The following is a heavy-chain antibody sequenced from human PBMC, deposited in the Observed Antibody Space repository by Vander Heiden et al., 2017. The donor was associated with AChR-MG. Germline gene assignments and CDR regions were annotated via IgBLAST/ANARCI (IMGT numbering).Heavy chain of an antibody. CDR2: IIPIFGTA. V-gene: IGHV1-69*01. CDR3: ARDQAVTTEVYYYYGMDV. D-gene: IGHD4-17*01. J-gene: IGHJ6*02. CDR1: GGTFSSYA. Sequence: QVQLVQSGAEVKKPGSSVKVSCTASGGTFSSYATSWVRQAPGQGLEWMGGIIPIFGTANYAQKFQGRVTITADESTSTAYMELSSLRSEDTAVYYCARDQAVTTEVYYYYGMDVWGQGTTVTVSS.